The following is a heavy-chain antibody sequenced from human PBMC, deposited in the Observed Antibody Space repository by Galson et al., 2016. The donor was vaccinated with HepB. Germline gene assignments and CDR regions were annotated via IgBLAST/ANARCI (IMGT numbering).Heavy chain of an antibody. J-gene: IGHJ6*02. Sequence: SLRLSCAGSAFTFRNYSMTWIRQAPGKGLEWISYISISTSTIYYADSVKGRFTISRDNAKNSLYLQMNSLRGEDTAVYYCAGGQAGGRFLEWPIYYGMDVWGQGTTVIVS. CDR1: AFTFRNYS. V-gene: IGHV3-48*01. CDR3: AGGQAGGRFLEWPIYYGMDV. CDR2: ISISTSTI. D-gene: IGHD3-3*01.